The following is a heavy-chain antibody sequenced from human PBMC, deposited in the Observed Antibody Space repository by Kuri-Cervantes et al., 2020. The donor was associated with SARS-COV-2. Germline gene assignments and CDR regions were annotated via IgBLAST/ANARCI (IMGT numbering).Heavy chain of an antibody. CDR2: INAGNGNT. V-gene: IGHV1-3*01. J-gene: IGHJ4*02. CDR3: ARGAKITIFGRMRGFDY. D-gene: IGHD3-3*01. Sequence: ASVKVSCKASGYTFTSYAIHWVRQAPGQRLEWMGWINAGNGNTKYSQKFQGRVTITRDTSASTAYMELSSLRSEDTAVYYCARGAKITIFGRMRGFDYWGQGTLVTVSS. CDR1: GYTFTSYA.